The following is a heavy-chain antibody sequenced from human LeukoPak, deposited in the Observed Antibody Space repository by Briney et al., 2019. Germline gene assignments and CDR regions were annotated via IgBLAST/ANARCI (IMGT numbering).Heavy chain of an antibody. CDR1: GSTFSRYL. J-gene: IGHJ4*02. CDR2: VKSDGSDT. CDR3: TTGIGNYYYY. Sequence: PGGSLRLSCAASGSTFSRYLMHWVRQAPGKGLVWVSRVKSDGSDTIYADSVKGRFTISRDNAKNTLYLQMDSLRAEDTAVYYCTTGIGNYYYYWRQGTLVTVAS. D-gene: IGHD3-10*01. V-gene: IGHV3-74*01.